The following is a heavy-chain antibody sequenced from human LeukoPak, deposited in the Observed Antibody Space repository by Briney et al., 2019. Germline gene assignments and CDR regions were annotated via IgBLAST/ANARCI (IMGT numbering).Heavy chain of an antibody. CDR2: MNPNNNNT. CDR1: GYTFTSYD. V-gene: IGHV1-8*01. D-gene: IGHD5-24*01. CDR3: ARYPRSNYNFDF. Sequence: ASVKVSCKASGYTFTSYDINWVRQATGQGLEWMGRMNPNNNNTGYAQKFQGRVTMTRNTSISTAYMELSSLRSEDTAVYYCARYPRSNYNFDFWGQGTLVTVSS. J-gene: IGHJ4*02.